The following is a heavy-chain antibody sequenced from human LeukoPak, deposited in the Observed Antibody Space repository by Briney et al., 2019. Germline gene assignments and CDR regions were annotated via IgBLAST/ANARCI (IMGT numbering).Heavy chain of an antibody. J-gene: IGHJ4*02. V-gene: IGHV3-30*02. Sequence: GGSLRLSCAASGFTFSSYGMHWVRQAPGKGLEWVAYIRYDGNTKNYADSVEGRFTISRDNSKNTLYLQMNSLRAEDTAVYYCAKGGATYYDILTGPDFDYWGQGTLVTVSS. CDR1: GFTFSSYG. D-gene: IGHD3-9*01. CDR2: IRYDGNTK. CDR3: AKGGATYYDILTGPDFDY.